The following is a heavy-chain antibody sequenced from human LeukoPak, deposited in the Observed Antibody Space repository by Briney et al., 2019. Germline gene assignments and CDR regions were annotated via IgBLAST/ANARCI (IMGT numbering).Heavy chain of an antibody. CDR2: IYYSGST. J-gene: IGHJ6*03. V-gene: IGHV4-39*07. CDR1: GGSISSSSYY. D-gene: IGHD5-12*01. CDR3: AREIVATITVYYYYYMDV. Sequence: PSETLSLTCTVSGGSISSSSYYWGWIRQPPGKGLEWIGSIYYSGSTYYNPSLKSRVSISVDTSKNQFSLKLRSVTAADTAVYYCAREIVATITVYYYYYMDVWGKGTTVTVSS.